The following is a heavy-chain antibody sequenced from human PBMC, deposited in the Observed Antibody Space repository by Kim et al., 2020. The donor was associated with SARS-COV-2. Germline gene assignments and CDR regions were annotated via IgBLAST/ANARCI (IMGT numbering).Heavy chain of an antibody. CDR1: GFTFSSYG. D-gene: IGHD4-17*01. CDR2: ISYDGSNK. J-gene: IGHJ4*02. CDR3: AHGDYVLKAPFAY. V-gene: IGHV3-30*03. Sequence: GGSLRLSCAASGFTFSSYGMHWVRQAPGKGLEWVAVISYDGSNKYYADSVKGRFTISRDNSKNTLYLQMNSLRAEDTAVYYCAHGDYVLKAPFAYWGQGTLVTVSS.